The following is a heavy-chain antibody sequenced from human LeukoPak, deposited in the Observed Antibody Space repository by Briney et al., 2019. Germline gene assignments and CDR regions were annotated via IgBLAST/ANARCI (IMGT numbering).Heavy chain of an antibody. CDR3: ARRRISSWGIYY. CDR2: IYSGGST. Sequence: PGGSLLLSCAASGFTFSCYGMHWVRPAPGKGLERGPVIYSGGSTFYADSVKGRFTISRDSSRTTLYLQMNSLRAEDTAVYYCARRRISSWGIYYWGQGSLVTVSS. CDR1: GFTFSCYG. V-gene: IGHV3-NL1*01. J-gene: IGHJ4*02. D-gene: IGHD6-13*01.